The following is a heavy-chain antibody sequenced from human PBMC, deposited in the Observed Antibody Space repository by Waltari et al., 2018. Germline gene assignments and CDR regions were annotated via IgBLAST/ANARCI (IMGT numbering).Heavy chain of an antibody. J-gene: IGHJ4*02. CDR3: ATGDSSGYPIPLFAY. Sequence: QVQLVQSGAEVKKPGASVTVSCKFSGYTLTALSLHWVRHATGKGLEWMGGFDPEDGETIYAQKFQGRVTMTEDTSTDTAYMELSSLRSEDTAVYYCATGDSSGYPIPLFAYWGQGTLVTVSS. V-gene: IGHV1-24*01. CDR1: GYTLTALS. D-gene: IGHD3-22*01. CDR2: FDPEDGET.